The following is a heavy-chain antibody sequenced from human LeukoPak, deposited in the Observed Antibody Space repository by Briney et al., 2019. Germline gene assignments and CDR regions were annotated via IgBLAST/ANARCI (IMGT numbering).Heavy chain of an antibody. CDR1: GYIFTGYY. J-gene: IGHJ5*02. D-gene: IGHD6-19*01. Sequence: GASVKVSCKASGYIFTGYYMHWLRQAPGQGLEWMGWIDPESGGTNYAQKFQDKITMTRDTYMKTGYMELSRLRYDDTAVYYCAREEYSSGWYRGGWFDPWGQGTQVTVSS. CDR2: IDPESGGT. CDR3: AREEYSSGWYRGGWFDP. V-gene: IGHV1-2*02.